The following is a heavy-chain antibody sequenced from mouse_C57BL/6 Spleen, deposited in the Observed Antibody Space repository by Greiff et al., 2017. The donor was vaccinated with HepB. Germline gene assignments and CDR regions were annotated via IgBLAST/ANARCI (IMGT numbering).Heavy chain of an antibody. CDR1: GYAFSSYW. Sequence: QVQLQQSGAELVKPGASVKISCKASGYAFSSYWMNWVKQRPGKGLEWIGQIYPGDGDPNYNGKFKGKATLTADKSSSTAYMQLSSLTSEDSAVYFCARSGAYYSNYDAMDYWGQGTSVTVSS. D-gene: IGHD2-5*01. CDR3: ARSGAYYSNYDAMDY. J-gene: IGHJ4*01. CDR2: IYPGDGDP. V-gene: IGHV1-80*01.